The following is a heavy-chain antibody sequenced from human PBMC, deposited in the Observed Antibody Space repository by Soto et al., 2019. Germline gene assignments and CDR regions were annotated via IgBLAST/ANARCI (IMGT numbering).Heavy chain of an antibody. V-gene: IGHV3-30-3*01. J-gene: IGHJ4*02. CDR2: ISYDGSNK. Sequence: VQLVESGGGLVQPGGSLRLSCAASGFTFSSYAMHWVRQAPGKGLEWVAVISYDGSNKYYADSVKGRFTISRDNSKNTLYLQMNSLRAEDTAVYYCAREYYDYVWGSYRYLDYWGQGTLVTVSS. CDR3: AREYYDYVWGSYRYLDY. D-gene: IGHD3-16*02. CDR1: GFTFSSYA.